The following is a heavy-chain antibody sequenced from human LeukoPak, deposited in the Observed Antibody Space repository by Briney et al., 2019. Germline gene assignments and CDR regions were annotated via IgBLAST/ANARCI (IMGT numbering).Heavy chain of an antibody. CDR2: IIPIFGTA. D-gene: IGHD2-2*02. CDR3: ARTVVVVPAAIPFDY. J-gene: IGHJ4*02. V-gene: IGHV1-69*01. CDR1: GGTFSSYA. Sequence: SVKVSCKASGGTFSSYAISWVRQAPGQGLEWMGGIIPIFGTANYAQKFQGRVTTTADESTSTAYMELSSLRSEDTAVYYCARTVVVVPAAIPFDYWGQGTLVTVSS.